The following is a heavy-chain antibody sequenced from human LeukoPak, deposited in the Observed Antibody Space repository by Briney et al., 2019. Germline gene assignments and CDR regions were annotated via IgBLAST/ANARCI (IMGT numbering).Heavy chain of an antibody. CDR1: GGSLSSGGYS. V-gene: IGHV4-30-2*02. CDR3: ATHPPRFCSGGTCSDY. D-gene: IGHD2-15*01. CDR2: IYHSGST. Sequence: PSQTLSLTCAVSGGSLSSGGYSWRWIRQPPGTGLEWIGYIYHSGSTYYNPSLRSRVTISVDRSKNQFSLKLSSVTAADTAVYYCATHPPRFCSGGTCSDYWGQGTLVTVSS. J-gene: IGHJ4*02.